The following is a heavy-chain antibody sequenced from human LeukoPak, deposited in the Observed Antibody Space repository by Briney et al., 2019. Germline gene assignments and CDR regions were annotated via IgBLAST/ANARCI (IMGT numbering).Heavy chain of an antibody. J-gene: IGHJ6*02. CDR2: IYWDDDK. CDR3: AHTGREHCSSTSCYYYYGMDV. Sequence: SGPTLVNPTQTLTLTCTFSGFSLSTSGVGVGWIRQPPGKALEWLALIYWDDDKRYSPSLKSRLTITKDTSKNQVVLTMTNMDPVDTATYYCAHTGREHCSSTSCYYYYGMDVWGQGTTVTVSS. D-gene: IGHD2-2*01. V-gene: IGHV2-5*02. CDR1: GFSLSTSGVG.